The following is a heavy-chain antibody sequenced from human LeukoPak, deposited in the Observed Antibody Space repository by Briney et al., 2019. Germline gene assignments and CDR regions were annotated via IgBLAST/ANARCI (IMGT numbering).Heavy chain of an antibody. CDR3: ARHPRISMVRGVQGPSDY. V-gene: IGHV5-51*01. D-gene: IGHD3-10*01. CDR1: GYSFTSYW. J-gene: IGHJ4*02. CDR2: IYPGDSDT. Sequence: GESLKISCKGSGYSFTSYWIGWVRQMPGKGLEWMGIIYPGDSDTRYSPSFQGQVTMSVDKSISTAYLQWRSLKASDTAMYYCARHPRISMVRGVQGPSDYWGQGTLVTVSS.